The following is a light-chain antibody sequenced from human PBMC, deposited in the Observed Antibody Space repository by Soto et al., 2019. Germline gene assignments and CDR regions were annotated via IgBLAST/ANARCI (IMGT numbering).Light chain of an antibody. Sequence: DIQMTQSPSTLSASVGDRVTITCRASQYISSWLAWYQQKPGKATKLLIYKASSLESGVPSRFRGGGSGTEFTLTISSLQPDDIATYYCQQYNNQRTFGQGTKVEIK. V-gene: IGKV1-5*03. CDR2: KAS. J-gene: IGKJ1*01. CDR3: QQYNNQRT. CDR1: QYISSW.